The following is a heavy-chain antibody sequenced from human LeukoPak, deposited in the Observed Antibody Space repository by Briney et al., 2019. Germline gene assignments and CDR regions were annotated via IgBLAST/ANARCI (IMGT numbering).Heavy chain of an antibody. CDR3: ARVRCSSTSCYVDY. CDR2: IYYSGST. V-gene: IGHV4-59*01. CDR1: GGSISSYY. J-gene: IGHJ4*02. D-gene: IGHD2-2*01. Sequence: SETLSLTCTVSGGSISSYYWSWLRQPPGKGLEWIGYIYYSGSTNYNPSLKSRVTISVDTSKNQFSLKLSSVTAADTAVYYCARVRCSSTSCYVDYWGQGTLVTVSS.